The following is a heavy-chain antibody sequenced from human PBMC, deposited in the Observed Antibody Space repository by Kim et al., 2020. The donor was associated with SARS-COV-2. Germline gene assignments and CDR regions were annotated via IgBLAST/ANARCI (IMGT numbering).Heavy chain of an antibody. J-gene: IGHJ5*02. D-gene: IGHD6-13*01. Sequence: SLKSRVTISVDTSKNQFSLKLSSVTAADTAVYYCAHAISIAAAGTRWFDPWGQGTLVTVSS. V-gene: IGHV4-34*13. CDR3: AHAISIAAAGTRWFDP.